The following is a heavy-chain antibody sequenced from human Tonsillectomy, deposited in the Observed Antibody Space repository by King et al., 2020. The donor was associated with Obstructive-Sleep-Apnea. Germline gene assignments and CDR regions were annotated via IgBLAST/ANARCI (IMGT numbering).Heavy chain of an antibody. CDR2: IYYSGST. D-gene: IGHD6-6*01. CDR1: GGSSSSYY. V-gene: IGHV4-59*08. J-gene: IGHJ5*02. CDR3: ARSRYSSSDWFDP. Sequence: QLQESGPGLVKPSETLSLTCTVSGGSSSSYYWSWIRQPPGKGLEWIGYIYYSGSTNDNPSLKSRVTISVDTSKNQFSLKLSSVTAADTAVYYCARSRYSSSDWFDPWGQGTLVTVSS.